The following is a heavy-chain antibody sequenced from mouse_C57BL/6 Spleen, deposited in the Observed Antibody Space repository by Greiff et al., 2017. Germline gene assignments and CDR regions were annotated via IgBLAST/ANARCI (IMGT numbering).Heavy chain of an antibody. CDR2: ISSGSSTI. V-gene: IGHV5-17*01. CDR3: KRDSARGIEYYAMDY. D-gene: IGHD3-2*01. CDR1: GFTFSDYG. J-gene: IGHJ4*01. Sequence: DVNVVESGGGLVKPGGSLKLPCAASGFTFSDYGMHWVRQAPETGLEWVAYISSGSSTIYYADTVKGRFTISRDNAKNTLFLQMTSLRSECTAMYDCKRDSARGIEYYAMDYWGQGTSVTVSS.